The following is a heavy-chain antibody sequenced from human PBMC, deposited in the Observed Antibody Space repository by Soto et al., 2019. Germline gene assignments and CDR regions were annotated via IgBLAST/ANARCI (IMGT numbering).Heavy chain of an antibody. CDR1: GFSFSSYW. D-gene: IGHD2-21*02. Sequence: EVQLVESGGGLVQPGGSLRLSCAASGFSFSSYWMHWVRQAPGKGLVWVSRIYSDGSSTSYADSVKGRFTISRDNAKNRLYLTMTSLRPEDKVVYYCARGALGVVGTAIPHEYWGQGSLVTVSS. CDR3: ARGALGVVGTAIPHEY. V-gene: IGHV3-74*01. J-gene: IGHJ4*02. CDR2: IYSDGSST.